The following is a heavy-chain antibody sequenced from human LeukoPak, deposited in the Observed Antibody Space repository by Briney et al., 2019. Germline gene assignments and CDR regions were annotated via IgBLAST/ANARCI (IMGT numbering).Heavy chain of an antibody. J-gene: IGHJ4*02. Sequence: GASVKVSCKASGYTFNTYGISWVRQAPGQGLEWMGWISPYNGNRNFAQIFQDRVTMTTDTPTSTAYMELRGLRSDDTAVYYCARLKGRFWSAYQNFDYWGQGTLVTVSS. V-gene: IGHV1-18*01. D-gene: IGHD3-3*01. CDR2: ISPYNGNR. CDR1: GYTFNTYG. CDR3: ARLKGRFWSAYQNFDY.